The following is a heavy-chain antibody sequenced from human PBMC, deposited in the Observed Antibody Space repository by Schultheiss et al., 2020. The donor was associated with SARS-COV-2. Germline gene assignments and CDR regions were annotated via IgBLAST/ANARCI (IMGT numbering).Heavy chain of an antibody. Sequence: GESLKISCVASGFSFTNAWMSWVRQAPGKGLEWVAVISYDGSNKYYADSVKGRFTISRDNSKNTLYLQMNTLRAEDTAVYYCAKDIAVKPAASYNFDHWGQGTLVTVSS. CDR1: GFSFTNAW. D-gene: IGHD2-2*01. V-gene: IGHV3-30*18. CDR3: AKDIAVKPAASYNFDH. J-gene: IGHJ4*02. CDR2: ISYDGSNK.